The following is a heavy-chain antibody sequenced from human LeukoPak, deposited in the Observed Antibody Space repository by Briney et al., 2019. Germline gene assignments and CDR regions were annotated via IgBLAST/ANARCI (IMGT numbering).Heavy chain of an antibody. CDR2: IYSGGST. V-gene: IGHV3-53*01. CDR1: GFTFSSYG. CDR3: AREGDYYDSSGYPVVPFDY. Sequence: GGSLRLSCAASGFTFSSYGMHWVRQAPGKGLEWVSVIYSGGSTYYADSVKGRFTISRDNSKNTLYLQMNSLRAEDTAVYYCAREGDYYDSSGYPVVPFDYWGQGTLVTVSS. J-gene: IGHJ4*02. D-gene: IGHD3-22*01.